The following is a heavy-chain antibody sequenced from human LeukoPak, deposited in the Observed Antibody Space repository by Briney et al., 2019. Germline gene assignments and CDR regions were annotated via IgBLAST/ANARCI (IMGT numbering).Heavy chain of an antibody. CDR2: IRYDGSNE. Sequence: GGSLRLSCAVSGFTFSTYGMHWVRQAPGKGLEWVAFIRYDGSNEYADSVKGRFTISRDNSKNTLYLQMNTLRSEDTAVYYCARGLFTMVRGPTKNYYYYYYMDVWGKGTTVTVSS. D-gene: IGHD3-10*01. J-gene: IGHJ6*03. CDR1: GFTFSTYG. CDR3: ARGLFTMVRGPTKNYYYYYYMDV. V-gene: IGHV3-30*02.